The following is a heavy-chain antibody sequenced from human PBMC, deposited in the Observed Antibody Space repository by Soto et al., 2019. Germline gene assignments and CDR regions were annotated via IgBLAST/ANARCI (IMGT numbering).Heavy chain of an antibody. D-gene: IGHD3-3*01. J-gene: IGHJ4*02. CDR1: GFTFSSYG. Sequence: QVQLVESGGGVVQPGRSLRLSCAASGFTFSSYGMHWVRQAPGKGLEWVAVIWYDGSNKYYADSVTGRFTISRDNSKNTLYMQMNSLRAEDTAVYYCARDIQGVVDYWGQGTLVTVSS. CDR2: IWYDGSNK. CDR3: ARDIQGVVDY. V-gene: IGHV3-33*01.